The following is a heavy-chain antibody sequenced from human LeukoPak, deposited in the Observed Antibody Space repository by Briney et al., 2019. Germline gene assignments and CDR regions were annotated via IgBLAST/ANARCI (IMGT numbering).Heavy chain of an antibody. CDR2: ISGSGDNT. Sequence: GGSLRLSCAASGFTLSSYGMSWVRQAPGKGLEWVSTISGSGDNTYYADSVKGRFTISRDNSKNTLYLQMNSLRAEDTAVYYCAKVTYGSGTYGAFDYWGQGTLVTVSS. J-gene: IGHJ4*02. V-gene: IGHV3-23*01. CDR1: GFTLSSYG. D-gene: IGHD3-10*01. CDR3: AKVTYGSGTYGAFDY.